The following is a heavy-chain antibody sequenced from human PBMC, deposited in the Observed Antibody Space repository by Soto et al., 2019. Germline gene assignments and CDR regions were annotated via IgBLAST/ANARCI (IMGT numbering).Heavy chain of an antibody. Sequence: SETLSLTCTVSGGSISGSTYSWGWIRQPPGEQLEWIGNIYYTGSTYYNPSLMSRVAISVDTSKNQFSLKLSSVTAADTAVYYCARDPGQRRLDYYGMDVWGQGTTVTVPS. V-gene: IGHV4-39*07. J-gene: IGHJ6*02. CDR3: ARDPGQRRLDYYGMDV. CDR1: GGSISGSTYS. CDR2: IYYTGST.